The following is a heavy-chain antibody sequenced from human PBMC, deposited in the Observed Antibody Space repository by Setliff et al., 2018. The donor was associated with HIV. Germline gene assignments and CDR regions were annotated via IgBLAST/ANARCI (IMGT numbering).Heavy chain of an antibody. CDR1: GESFSNYH. CDR3: ARRTSFVGGAVAGNFDN. D-gene: IGHD6-19*01. V-gene: IGHV4-34*01. J-gene: IGHJ4*02. Sequence: SETLSLTCAVFGESFSNYHWNWFRQPPGGGLEWIGEISHSGNTDYNSSHKSRVTISVDTSKNQFSLKLSSVTAADTAVYYCARRTSFVGGAVAGNFDNWGQGTPVTVSS. CDR2: ISHSGNT.